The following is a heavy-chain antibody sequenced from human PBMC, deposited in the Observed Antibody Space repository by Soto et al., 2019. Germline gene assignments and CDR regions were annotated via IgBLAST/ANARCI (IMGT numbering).Heavy chain of an antibody. CDR1: GGSISSGDYY. CDR3: ARLGIDSSGPDY. J-gene: IGHJ4*02. CDR2: IYYSGST. D-gene: IGHD3-22*01. Sequence: SETLSLTCTVSGGSISSGDYYWSWIRQPPGKGLEWIGYIYYSGSTNYNPSLKSRVTISVDTSKNQFSLKLSSVTAADTAVYYCARLGIDSSGPDYWGQGTLVTVSS. V-gene: IGHV4-61*08.